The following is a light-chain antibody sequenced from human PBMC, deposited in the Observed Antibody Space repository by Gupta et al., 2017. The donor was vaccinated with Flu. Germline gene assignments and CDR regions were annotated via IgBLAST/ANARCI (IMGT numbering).Light chain of an antibody. CDR2: STN. CDR3: AAWDDSLTGPIWV. CDR1: NVGSNA. Sequence: NVGSNAVNWYQQVPGTAPKLRIYSTNQRPSGVPARFSGSKSGTSASLAISGLQSEDEAHYYCAAWDDSLTGPIWVFGGGDRGDRP. J-gene: IGLJ3*02. V-gene: IGLV1-44*01.